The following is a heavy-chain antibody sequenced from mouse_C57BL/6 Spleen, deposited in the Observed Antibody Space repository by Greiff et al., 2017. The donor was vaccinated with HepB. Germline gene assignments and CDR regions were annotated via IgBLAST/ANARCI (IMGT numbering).Heavy chain of an antibody. D-gene: IGHD2-3*01. CDR1: GYTFTSYG. J-gene: IGHJ1*03. CDR3: ARRELYDGYYGGYFDV. Sequence: QVQLKQSGAELARPGASVKLSCKASGYTFTSYGISWVKQRTGQGLEWIGEIYPRSGNTYYNEKFKGKATLTADKSSSTAYMELRSLTSEDSAVYFCARRELYDGYYGGYFDVWGTGTTVTVSS. CDR2: IYPRSGNT. V-gene: IGHV1-81*01.